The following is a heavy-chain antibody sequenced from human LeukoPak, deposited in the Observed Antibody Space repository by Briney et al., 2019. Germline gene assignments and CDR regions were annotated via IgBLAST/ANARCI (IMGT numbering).Heavy chain of an antibody. D-gene: IGHD7-27*01. V-gene: IGHV3-64*01. CDR1: GFTFSLYG. CDR2: ISSNGGSP. J-gene: IGHJ4*02. Sequence: SGGSLRLSCAASGFTFSLYGMHWVRQAPGKGLEYVSSISSNGGSPYYANSVKGRFTISRDNSKNTLYLQMGSLRVEDMAVYYCARDAYWGKGSRLDSWGQGSLVSVSS. CDR3: ARDAYWGKGSRLDS.